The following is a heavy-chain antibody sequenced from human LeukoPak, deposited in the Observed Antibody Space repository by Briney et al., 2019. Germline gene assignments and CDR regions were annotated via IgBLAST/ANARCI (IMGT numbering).Heavy chain of an antibody. J-gene: IGHJ4*02. CDR1: GESIINYY. CDR2: IYYTGTT. Sequence: SETLSLTCSVSGESIINYYWSWIRQSPEKGLEWIGYIYYTGTTKYNPSLESRVFMSVDTSKNQFSLRLTSVTVADTAVYYCAKEPSVWGQGIQVTVSS. V-gene: IGHV4-59*01. CDR3: AKEPSV.